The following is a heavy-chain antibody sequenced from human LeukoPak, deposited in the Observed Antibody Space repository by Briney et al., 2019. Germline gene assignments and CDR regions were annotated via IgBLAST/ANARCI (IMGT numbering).Heavy chain of an antibody. CDR1: GFTFSSYG. CDR3: AKAKYDFWSLFDY. J-gene: IGHJ4*02. D-gene: IGHD3-3*01. V-gene: IGHV3-30*02. CDR2: IRYDGSNK. Sequence: PGGSLRLSCAASGFTFSSYGMHWVRQAPGKGLEWVAFIRYDGSNKYYADSVKGRFTISRDNSKNTLYLQMNGLRAEDTAVYYCAKAKYDFWSLFDYWGQGTLVTVSS.